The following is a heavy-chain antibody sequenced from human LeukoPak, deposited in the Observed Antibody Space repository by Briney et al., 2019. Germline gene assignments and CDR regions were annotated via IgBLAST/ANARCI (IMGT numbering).Heavy chain of an antibody. CDR1: GFTFNNAW. D-gene: IGHD3-22*01. J-gene: IGHJ5*02. V-gene: IGHV3-15*05. CDR3: ARDLGQYYDTSDNWFDP. CDR2: IKSKTDGGTT. Sequence: GGSLRLSCAASGFTFNNAWMSWVRQAPGKGLEWVGRIKSKTDGGTTDYAAPVKGRFTISRDNAKNTLNLQMNSLRAEDTAVYYCARDLGQYYDTSDNWFDPWGQGTLVTVSS.